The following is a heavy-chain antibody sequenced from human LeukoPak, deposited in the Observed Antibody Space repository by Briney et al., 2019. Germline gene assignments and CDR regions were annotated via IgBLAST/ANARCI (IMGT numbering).Heavy chain of an antibody. J-gene: IGHJ4*02. CDR1: GFTFSSYG. D-gene: IGHD2-2*01. V-gene: IGHV3-30*18. Sequence: PERSLRLSCATSGFTFSSYGMHWVRQAPGKGLEWVAVISYDGSNKYYADSVKGRFTISRDNSKNTLYLQMNSLRAEDTAVYYCAKDREGIVVVPAGLDYWGQGTLVTVSS. CDR3: AKDREGIVVVPAGLDY. CDR2: ISYDGSNK.